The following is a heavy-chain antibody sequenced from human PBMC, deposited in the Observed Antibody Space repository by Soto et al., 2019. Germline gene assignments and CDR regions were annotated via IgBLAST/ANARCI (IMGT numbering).Heavy chain of an antibody. V-gene: IGHV3-30*18. Sequence: GGSLRLSCAASGFTFSSYGMHWVRQAPGKGLEWVAVISYDGSNKYYADSVKGRFTISRDNSKNTLYLQMNSLRAEDTAVYYCAKAVAKPPYYYYDMDVWGQGTTVTVSS. D-gene: IGHD2-15*01. CDR2: ISYDGSNK. CDR1: GFTFSSYG. J-gene: IGHJ6*02. CDR3: AKAVAKPPYYYYDMDV.